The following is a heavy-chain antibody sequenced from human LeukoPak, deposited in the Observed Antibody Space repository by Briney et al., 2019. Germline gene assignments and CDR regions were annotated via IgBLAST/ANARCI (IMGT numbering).Heavy chain of an antibody. CDR3: AKEVDVVVPAATHFDY. CDR2: LRYDGSNK. J-gene: IGHJ4*02. V-gene: IGHV3-30*02. Sequence: GRSLRLSCAASGFTFSSYGMHWVRQAPGKGLEWVAFLRYDGSNKYYADSVKGRFAISRDNSKNTLYVQMNSLRAEDTAVYYCAKEVDVVVPAATHFDYWGQGTLVTVSS. CDR1: GFTFSSYG. D-gene: IGHD2-2*01.